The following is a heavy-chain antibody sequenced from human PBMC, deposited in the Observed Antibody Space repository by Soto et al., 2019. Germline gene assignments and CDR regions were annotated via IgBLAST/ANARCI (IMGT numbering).Heavy chain of an antibody. CDR1: GSSFTTYY. J-gene: IGHJ6*02. Sequence: QVQLQQWGAGLLKPSETLSLTCALSGSSFTTYYWTWIRQPPGKGLDWIGEINNRGNTNYNPSLKSRVTRSLDTSKTQFSLKLTSVTAADTAVYYCLMVTYSGLDVWGQGTTVTVSS. V-gene: IGHV4-34*02. D-gene: IGHD5-18*01. CDR3: LMVTYSGLDV. CDR2: INNRGNT.